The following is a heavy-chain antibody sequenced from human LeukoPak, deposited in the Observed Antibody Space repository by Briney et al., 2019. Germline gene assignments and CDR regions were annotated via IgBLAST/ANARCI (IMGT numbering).Heavy chain of an antibody. V-gene: IGHV1-69*04. CDR2: IIPILGIA. CDR3: ARGLVLAVAGTDFDY. CDR1: GGTFSSYA. D-gene: IGHD6-13*01. J-gene: IGHJ4*02. Sequence: ASVKVSCKASGGTFSSYAISWVRQAPGQGLEWMGRIIPILGIANYAQKFQGRVTITADKSTSTAYMELSSLRSEDTAVYYCARGLVLAVAGTDFDYWGQGTLVTVSS.